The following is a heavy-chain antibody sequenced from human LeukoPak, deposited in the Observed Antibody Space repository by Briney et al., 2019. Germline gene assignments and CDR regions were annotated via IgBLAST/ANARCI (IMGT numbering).Heavy chain of an antibody. CDR1: GYTFSSNW. Sequence: KISCKGSGYTFSSNWIGWVRQMPGKGLEWMGVIYPGDSDTRFSPSFQGQVTISADKSISTAYLQWSSLKASDTAMYYCARQDAGSYGYFAYWGQGTLVTVSS. J-gene: IGHJ4*02. D-gene: IGHD3-16*01. V-gene: IGHV5-51*01. CDR3: ARQDAGSYGYFAY. CDR2: IYPGDSDT.